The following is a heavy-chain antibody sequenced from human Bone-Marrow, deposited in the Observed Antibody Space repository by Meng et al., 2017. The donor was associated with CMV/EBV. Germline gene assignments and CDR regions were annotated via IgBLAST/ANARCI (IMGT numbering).Heavy chain of an antibody. CDR2: IIPIFGTA. D-gene: IGHD6-13*01. J-gene: IGHJ4*02. V-gene: IGHV1-69*12. CDR3: ARDRGAATFDY. Sequence: QVQLVQSGAEVKKPGSPVNVSCKASGGTFSSYAISWVRQAPGQGLEWMGGIIPIFGTANYAQKFQGRVTITADESTSTAYMELSSLRSEDTALYYCARDRGAATFDYWGQGTLVTVSS. CDR1: GGTFSSYA.